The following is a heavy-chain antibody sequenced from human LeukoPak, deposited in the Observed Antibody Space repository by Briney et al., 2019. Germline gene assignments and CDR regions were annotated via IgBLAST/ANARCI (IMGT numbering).Heavy chain of an antibody. CDR2: ISAYNGNR. V-gene: IGHV1-18*04. Sequence: ASVKVSCKASGYTFTSYGISWVRQAPGQGLEWMGWISAYNGNRNYAQKLQGRVTMTTDTSTSTAYMELRSLRSDDTAVYYCARDNPGIAAAGIIGFDYWGQGTLVTVSS. CDR1: GYTFTSYG. CDR3: ARDNPGIAAAGIIGFDY. D-gene: IGHD6-13*01. J-gene: IGHJ4*02.